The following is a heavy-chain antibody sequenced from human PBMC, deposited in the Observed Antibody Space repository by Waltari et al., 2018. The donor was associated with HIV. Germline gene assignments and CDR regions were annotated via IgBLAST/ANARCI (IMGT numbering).Heavy chain of an antibody. CDR1: GYTFTGYY. CDR2: INPNSGGT. V-gene: IGHV1-2*02. J-gene: IGHJ5*02. D-gene: IGHD5-12*01. Sequence: QVQLVQSGAEVKKPGASVKVSCKASGYTFTGYYMHWVRQAPGQGLEWMGWINPNSGGTNDAQKFQGRVTMTRDTSISTAYMELSRLRSDDTAVYYCARGGDGYNRVDPWGQGTLVTVSS. CDR3: ARGGDGYNRVDP.